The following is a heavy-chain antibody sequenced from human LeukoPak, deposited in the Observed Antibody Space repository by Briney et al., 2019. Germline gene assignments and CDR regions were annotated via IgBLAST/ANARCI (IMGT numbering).Heavy chain of an antibody. J-gene: IGHJ4*02. CDR2: IKQDGSEK. V-gene: IGHV3-7*01. D-gene: IGHD1-7*01. CDR3: ARGTTDYFDY. Sequence: GGSLRLSCAASGFIFSSYEMNWFRQAPGKGLEWVANIKQDGSEKYYVDSVKGRFTISRDNAKNSLYLQMNSLRAEDTAVYYCARGTTDYFDYWGKGTLVTVSS. CDR1: GFIFSSYE.